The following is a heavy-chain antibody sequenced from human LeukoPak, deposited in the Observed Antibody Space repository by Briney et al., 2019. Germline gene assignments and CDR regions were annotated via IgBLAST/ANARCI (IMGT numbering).Heavy chain of an antibody. J-gene: IGHJ4*02. CDR1: GFTFSSYG. V-gene: IGHV3-48*01. CDR3: ARGHYDGNSDY. Sequence: PGGSLRLSCAASGFTFSSYGMNWVRQAPGKGLEWVSYISSSSSNIYYADSVKGRFTISRDNAKNSLYLQMNSLRAEDTAVYYCARGHYDGNSDYWGQGTLVTVSS. D-gene: IGHD4-23*01. CDR2: ISSSSSNI.